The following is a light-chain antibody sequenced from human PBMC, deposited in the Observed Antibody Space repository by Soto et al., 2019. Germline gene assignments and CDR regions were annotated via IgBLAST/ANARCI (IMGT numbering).Light chain of an antibody. CDR1: SSNIGAGYD. CDR3: QSYDSSLSGVV. J-gene: IGLJ2*01. Sequence: QSVLTQPPSVSGAPGQRVTISCTGSSSNIGAGYDVHWYQQLPGTAPKLLIYGNSNRPSGVPDRFSGSKSGTSASLAITGRQAEDEAYYYCQSYDSSLSGVVFGGGTKLTVL. CDR2: GNS. V-gene: IGLV1-40*01.